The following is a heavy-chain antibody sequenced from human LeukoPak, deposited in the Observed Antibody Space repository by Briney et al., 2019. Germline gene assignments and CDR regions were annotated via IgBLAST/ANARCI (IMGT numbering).Heavy chain of an antibody. CDR3: ARGGIAAALGYSYYYIDV. CDR2: ISYDGSNK. D-gene: IGHD6-13*01. Sequence: GGSLRLSCAASGFTFSSYGMHWVRQAPGKGLEWVAVISYDGSNKYYADSVKGRFTISRDNSKNTLYLQMNSLRAEDTAVYYCARGGIAAALGYSYYYIDVWGKGTTVTVSS. J-gene: IGHJ6*03. CDR1: GFTFSSYG. V-gene: IGHV3-30*03.